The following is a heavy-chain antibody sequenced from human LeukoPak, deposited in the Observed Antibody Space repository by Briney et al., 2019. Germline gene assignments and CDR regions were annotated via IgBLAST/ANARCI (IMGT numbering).Heavy chain of an antibody. V-gene: IGHV4-34*01. CDR2: INHSGST. CDR1: GGSFSGYY. D-gene: IGHD2-15*01. Sequence: SETLSLTCAVYGGSFSGYYWSWIRQPPGKGLEWIGEINHSGSTNYNPSLKSRVTISVDTSKNQFSLKLSSVTAADTAVYYCARFPRYCSGGSCYSGFGYWAREPWSPSPQ. CDR3: ARFPRYCSGGSCYSGFGY. J-gene: IGHJ4*02.